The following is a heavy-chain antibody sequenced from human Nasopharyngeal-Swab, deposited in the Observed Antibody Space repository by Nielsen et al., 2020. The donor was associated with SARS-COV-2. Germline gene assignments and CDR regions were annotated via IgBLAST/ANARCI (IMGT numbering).Heavy chain of an antibody. J-gene: IGHJ6*02. V-gene: IGHV1-69*01. D-gene: IGHD2-15*01. CDR2: IIPIFGTA. Sequence: WVRQAPGQGLEWMGGIIPIFGTANYAQKFQGRVTITADESTSTAYMELSSLRSEDTAVYYCAVGYCSGNSCYSGELYYYYGMDVWGQGTTVTVSS. CDR3: AVGYCSGNSCYSGELYYYYGMDV.